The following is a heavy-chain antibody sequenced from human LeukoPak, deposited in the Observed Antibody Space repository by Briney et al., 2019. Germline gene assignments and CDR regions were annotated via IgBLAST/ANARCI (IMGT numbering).Heavy chain of an antibody. CDR2: IYTSGST. CDR3: ARGPLTMTRGFDP. J-gene: IGHJ5*02. Sequence: SETLSLTCTVSGGSIRNYYWSWIRQPAGKGLEWIGRIYTSGSTNYNPSLKSRVTMSVDTSKNQFSLKLSSVTAADTAMYYCARGPLTMTRGFDPWGQGTLVTVSS. CDR1: GGSIRNYY. D-gene: IGHD4-17*01. V-gene: IGHV4-4*07.